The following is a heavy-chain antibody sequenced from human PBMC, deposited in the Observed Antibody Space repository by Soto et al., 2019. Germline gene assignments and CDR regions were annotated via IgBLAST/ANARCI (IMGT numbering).Heavy chain of an antibody. J-gene: IGHJ6*02. CDR2: IIPIFGTA. CDR3: ARVRVTAASYYYYGMDV. V-gene: IGHV1-69*01. D-gene: IGHD2-21*02. Sequence: QVQLVQSGAEVKKPGSSVKVSCKASGGTFSSYAISWVRQAPGQGLEWMGGIIPIFGTANYAQKFQGRVTITADEPTSTAYMELSSLRSDDTAVYYCARVRVTAASYYYYGMDVWGQGTKNSVSS. CDR1: GGTFSSYA.